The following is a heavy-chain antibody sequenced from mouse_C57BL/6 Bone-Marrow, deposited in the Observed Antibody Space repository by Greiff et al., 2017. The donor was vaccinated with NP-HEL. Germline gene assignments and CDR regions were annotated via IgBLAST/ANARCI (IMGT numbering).Heavy chain of an antibody. CDR3: ASLYYYGSSHYAMDY. J-gene: IGHJ4*01. V-gene: IGHV1-72*01. Sequence: QVQLQQPGAELVKPGASVKLSCKASGYTFTSYWMHWVKQRPGRGLEWIGRIDPNSGGTKYNEKFKSKATLTVDKPSSTAYMQLSSLTSEDSAVYYCASLYYYGSSHYAMDYWGQGTSVTVSS. D-gene: IGHD1-1*01. CDR2: IDPNSGGT. CDR1: GYTFTSYW.